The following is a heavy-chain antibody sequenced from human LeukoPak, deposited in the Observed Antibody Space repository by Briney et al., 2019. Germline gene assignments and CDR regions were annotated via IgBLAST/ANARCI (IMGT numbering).Heavy chain of an antibody. Sequence: SVKVSCKASGGTFSSYAISWVRQAPGQGLEWMGGIIPIFGTANYAQKFQGRVTITTDESTSTAYMELSSLRSEDTAVYYCARDPDSNTAMVLKWGQGTLVTVSS. CDR3: ARDPDSNTAMVLK. J-gene: IGHJ4*02. CDR1: GGTFSSYA. V-gene: IGHV1-69*05. D-gene: IGHD5-18*01. CDR2: IIPIFGTA.